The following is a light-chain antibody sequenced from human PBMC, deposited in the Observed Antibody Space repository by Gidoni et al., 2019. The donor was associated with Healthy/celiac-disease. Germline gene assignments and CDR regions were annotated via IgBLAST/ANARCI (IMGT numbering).Light chain of an antibody. CDR2: EVS. V-gene: IGLV2-14*01. Sequence: QSALTQPASVSGSPGQSITISCTGTSSDVGGYHYVSWYQQHPGKAPKLMIYEVSNRPSGVSNRFSGSKSGNTASLTISVLQAEDEADYYCSSYTSSSVVFGGGTKLTVL. CDR1: SSDVGGYHY. CDR3: SSYTSSSVV. J-gene: IGLJ2*01.